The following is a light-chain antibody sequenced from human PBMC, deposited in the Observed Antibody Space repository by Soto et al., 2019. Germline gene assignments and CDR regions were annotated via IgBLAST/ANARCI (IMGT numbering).Light chain of an antibody. CDR3: QQYGSSPPWT. J-gene: IGKJ1*01. Sequence: EIVLTQSPGTLSLSPGERVTLSCRASQSVRGSYLAWYQQKPGQAPRLLIYAASSRATGIPDRFSGSGSGTDFTLTISRLEPEDFGVYYCQQYGSSPPWTFGKGTKVEIK. CDR1: QSVRGSY. CDR2: AAS. V-gene: IGKV3-20*01.